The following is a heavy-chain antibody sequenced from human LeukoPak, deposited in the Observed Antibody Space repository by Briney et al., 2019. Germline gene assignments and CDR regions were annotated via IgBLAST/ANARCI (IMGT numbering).Heavy chain of an antibody. V-gene: IGHV1-69*05. D-gene: IGHD6-19*01. CDR3: ARLMTTYSSGHDP. CDR2: IIPIFGTA. Sequence: PGGSLRLSCAASGGTFSSYAISWVRQAPGQGLEWMGRIIPIFGTANYAQKFQGRVTITTDESTSTAYMELSSLRSEDTAVYYCARLMTTYSSGHDPWGQGTLVTVSS. J-gene: IGHJ5*02. CDR1: GGTFSSYA.